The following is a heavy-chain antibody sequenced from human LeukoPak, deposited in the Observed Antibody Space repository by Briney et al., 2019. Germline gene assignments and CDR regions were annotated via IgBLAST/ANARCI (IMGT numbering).Heavy chain of an antibody. J-gene: IGHJ4*02. D-gene: IGHD6-6*01. CDR1: GYTFTSYD. V-gene: IGHV1-8*01. CDR3: ARGIAARTGEVGY. CDR2: MNPNSGNT. Sequence: ASVKVSCKASGYTFTSYDINWVRQATGQGLEWMGWMNPNSGNTGYAQKFQGTVTMTRNTSISTGYMELSSLRSEDTAVYYCARGIAARTGEVGYWGQGTLVTVSS.